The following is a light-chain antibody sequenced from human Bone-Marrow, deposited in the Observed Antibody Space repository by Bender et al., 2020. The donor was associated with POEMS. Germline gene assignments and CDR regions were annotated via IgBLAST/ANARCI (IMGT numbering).Light chain of an antibody. CDR3: CSYGGRQLSV. V-gene: IGLV2-11*01. J-gene: IGLJ2*01. CDR2: DVT. CDR1: SSDVGGYGY. Sequence: QSALTQPRSVSGSPGQSVTISCTGTSSDVGGYGYVSWYQQHPGKAPKLMIYDVTKRPSGVPDRFSGAKSGDAASLTISGLQAEDEADYYCCSYGGRQLSVFGGGTKLTVL.